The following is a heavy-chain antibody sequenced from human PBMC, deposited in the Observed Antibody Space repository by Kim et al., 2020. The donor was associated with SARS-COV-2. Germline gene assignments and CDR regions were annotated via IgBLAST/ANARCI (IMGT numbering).Heavy chain of an antibody. Sequence: GGSLRLSCAASGFTFSSYEMNWVRQAPGKGLEWVSYISSSGSTIYYADSVKGRFTISRDNAKNSLYLQMNSLRAEDTAVYYCARQGGWSGYYFGMDVWGQGTTVTVSS. CDR2: ISSSGSTI. CDR1: GFTFSSYE. V-gene: IGHV3-48*03. J-gene: IGHJ6*02. CDR3: ARQGGWSGYYFGMDV. D-gene: IGHD3-3*01.